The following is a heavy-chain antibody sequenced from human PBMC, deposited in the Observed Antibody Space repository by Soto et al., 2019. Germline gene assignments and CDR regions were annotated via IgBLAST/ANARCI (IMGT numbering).Heavy chain of an antibody. V-gene: IGHV4-39*01. Sequence: PSETLSLTCTVSGGSISSSSYYWGWIRQPPGKGLEWIGSIYYSGSTYYNPSLKSRVTISVDTSKNQFSLKLSSVTAADTAVYYCARQVHIVVVVAAQRINWFDPWGQGTLVTVSS. CDR1: GGSISSSSYY. J-gene: IGHJ5*02. CDR3: ARQVHIVVVVAAQRINWFDP. D-gene: IGHD2-15*01. CDR2: IYYSGST.